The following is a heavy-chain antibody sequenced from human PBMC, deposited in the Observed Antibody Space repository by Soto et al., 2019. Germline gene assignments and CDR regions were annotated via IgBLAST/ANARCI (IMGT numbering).Heavy chain of an antibody. D-gene: IGHD6-25*01. V-gene: IGHV3-30*03. CDR3: ARQAGYYYYYMDV. Sequence: GGSLRLSCAASGFTFSSYGMHWVRQAPGKGLEWVAVISYDGSNKYYADSVKGRFTISRDNSKNTLYLQMSSLRAEDTAVYYCARQAGYYYYYMDVWGKGTTVTVSS. CDR1: GFTFSSYG. CDR2: ISYDGSNK. J-gene: IGHJ6*03.